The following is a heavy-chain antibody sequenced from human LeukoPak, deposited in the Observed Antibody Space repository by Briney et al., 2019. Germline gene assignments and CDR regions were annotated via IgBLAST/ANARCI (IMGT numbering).Heavy chain of an antibody. D-gene: IGHD2-2*01. CDR2: IYHSGST. Sequence: TLSLTCTVSGGSISSGGFYWSWIRQPPGKGLEWIGYIYHSGSTYYNPSLKSRVTISVDRSKNQFSLKLSSVTAADTAVYYCARAADYGMDVWGQGTTVTVSS. V-gene: IGHV4-30-2*01. J-gene: IGHJ6*02. CDR3: ARAADYGMDV. CDR1: GGSISSGGFY.